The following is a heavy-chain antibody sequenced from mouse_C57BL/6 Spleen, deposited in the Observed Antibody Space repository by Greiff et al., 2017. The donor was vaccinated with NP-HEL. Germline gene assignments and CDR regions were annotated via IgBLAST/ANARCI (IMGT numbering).Heavy chain of an antibody. CDR2: INPGSGGT. CDR3: ACGVVAANYYAMDY. Sequence: QVQLQQSGAELVRPGTSVKVSCKASGYAFTNYLIEWVKQRPGQGLEWIGVINPGSGGTNYNEKFKGKATLTADKSSSTAYMPLSSLTSEDSAVYFCACGVVAANYYAMDYWGQGTSVTVSS. CDR1: GYAFTNYL. D-gene: IGHD1-1*01. V-gene: IGHV1-54*01. J-gene: IGHJ4*01.